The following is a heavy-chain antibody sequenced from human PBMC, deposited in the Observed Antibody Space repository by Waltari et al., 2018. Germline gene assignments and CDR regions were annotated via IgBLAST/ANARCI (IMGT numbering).Heavy chain of an antibody. D-gene: IGHD3-3*01. CDR2: IIPIFGTA. CDR1: GGTFSSYA. J-gene: IGHJ6*03. Sequence: QVQLVQSGAEVKKPGSSVKVSCKASGGTFSSYAISWVRQAPGQGLEWMGGIIPIFGTANYAQKFQGRVTITADESTSTAYMELSSLRSEDTAVYYCARSGYDFWSGENYYYYMDVWGKGTTVTISS. CDR3: ARSGYDFWSGENYYYYMDV. V-gene: IGHV1-69*12.